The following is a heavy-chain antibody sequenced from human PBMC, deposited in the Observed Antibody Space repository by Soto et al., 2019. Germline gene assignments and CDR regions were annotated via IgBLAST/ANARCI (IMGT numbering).Heavy chain of an antibody. V-gene: IGHV3-33*01. CDR3: ARDSNTAMDY. CDR2: IWDDGSNK. Sequence: QVQLVESGGGVVQPGRSLRLSCAASGFTFSSYGMHWVRQAPGKGLEWVAVIWDDGSNKYYADSVKGRFTISRDNSKNTLYLQMNSVRAEDTAVYYCARDSNTAMDYGGQGTLVTVSS. J-gene: IGHJ4*02. CDR1: GFTFSSYG. D-gene: IGHD5-18*01.